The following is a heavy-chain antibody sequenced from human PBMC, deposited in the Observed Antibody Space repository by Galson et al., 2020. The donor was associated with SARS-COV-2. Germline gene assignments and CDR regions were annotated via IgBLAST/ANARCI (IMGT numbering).Heavy chain of an antibody. Sequence: ASVKVSCKASGYTFTSYAMHWVRQAPGQRLEWMGWINAGNGNTKYSQKFQGRVTITRDTSASTAYMELSSLRSEDTAVYYCARGAIFGVVITHYGMDVWGQGTTVTVSS. CDR1: GYTFTSYA. V-gene: IGHV1-3*01. CDR3: ARGAIFGVVITHYGMDV. J-gene: IGHJ6*02. CDR2: INAGNGNT. D-gene: IGHD3-3*01.